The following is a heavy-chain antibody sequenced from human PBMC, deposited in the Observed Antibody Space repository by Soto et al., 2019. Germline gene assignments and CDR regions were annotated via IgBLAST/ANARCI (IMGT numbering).Heavy chain of an antibody. Sequence: PGGSLRLSCAASGFKFSNYAMSWVRQAPGKGLEWVSLISATGGGTYYADSVKGRFTISRDNSHNTLYLQVHSLTAEDTAVYYSPRGRRSGGYSADLFYFWGQGSQVTVSS. CDR2: ISATGGGT. CDR1: GFKFSNYA. CDR3: PRGRRSGGYSADLFYF. J-gene: IGHJ5*01. D-gene: IGHD2-15*01. V-gene: IGHV3-23*01.